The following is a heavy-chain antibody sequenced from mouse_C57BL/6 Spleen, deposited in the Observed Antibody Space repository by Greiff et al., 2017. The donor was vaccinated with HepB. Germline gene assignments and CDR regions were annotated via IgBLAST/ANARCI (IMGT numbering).Heavy chain of an antibody. V-gene: IGHV2-5*01. J-gene: IGHJ4*01. D-gene: IGHD1-1*01. CDR1: GFSLTSYG. CDR2: IWRGGST. Sequence: QVQLQQSGPGLVQPSQSLSITCTVSGFSLTSYGVHWVRQSPGKGLEWLGVIWRGGSTDYNAAFMSRLSITKDNSKSHVFFKMNSLQADDTAIYYCAKSYYGSSYAMDYWGQGTSVTVSS. CDR3: AKSYYGSSYAMDY.